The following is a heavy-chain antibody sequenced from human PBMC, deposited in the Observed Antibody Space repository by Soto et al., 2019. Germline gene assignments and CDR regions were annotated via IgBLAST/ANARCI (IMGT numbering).Heavy chain of an antibody. J-gene: IGHJ5*02. V-gene: IGHV1-18*01. CDR2: ISAYNGNT. CDR3: ARDPGLLWFGFNWFDP. CDR1: GYTFTSYG. D-gene: IGHD3-10*01. Sequence: ASVKVSCKASGYTFTSYGISWVRQAPGQGLEWMGWISAYNGNTNYAQKLQGRVTMTTDTSTSTAYMELRSLRSDDTAVYYCARDPGLLWFGFNWFDPWGQGTLVTVSS.